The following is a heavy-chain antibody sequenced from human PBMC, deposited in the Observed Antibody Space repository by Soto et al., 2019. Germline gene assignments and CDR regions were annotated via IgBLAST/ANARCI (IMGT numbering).Heavy chain of an antibody. CDR1: GFTFSSYE. CDR3: ARDRYYFGSGSESDGLDV. D-gene: IGHD3-10*01. Sequence: GGSLRLSCAASGFTFSSYERHWVRQPPGKGLEWVAVISYDGNNKYFADSVKGRFTISRDNSKNWLFLQMDSLRPEDTAVYYCARDRYYFGSGSESDGLDVWGQGTTVTVSS. V-gene: IGHV3-30-3*01. CDR2: ISYDGNNK. J-gene: IGHJ6*02.